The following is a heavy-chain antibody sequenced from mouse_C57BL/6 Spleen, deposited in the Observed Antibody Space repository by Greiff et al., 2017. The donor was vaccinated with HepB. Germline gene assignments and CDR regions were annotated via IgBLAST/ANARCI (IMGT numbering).Heavy chain of an antibody. J-gene: IGHJ4*01. V-gene: IGHV1-85*01. CDR1: GYTFTSYD. CDR3: ARDSSGPYYAMDY. Sequence: QVQLQQSGPELVKPGASVKLSCKASGYTFTSYDINWVKQRPGQGLEWIGWIYPRDGSTKYNEKFKVKATLTVDKSSSTAYMELHSLTSEDSAVYFCARDSSGPYYAMDYWGQGTSVTVSS. CDR2: IYPRDGST. D-gene: IGHD3-2*02.